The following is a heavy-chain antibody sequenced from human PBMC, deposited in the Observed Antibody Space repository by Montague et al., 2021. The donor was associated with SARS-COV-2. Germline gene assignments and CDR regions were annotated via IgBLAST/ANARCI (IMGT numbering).Heavy chain of an antibody. CDR2: INWDGGST. CDR1: GFTFGDYG. V-gene: IGHV3-20*04. D-gene: IGHD1-26*01. Sequence: SLRLSCAASGFTFGDYGMSWVRQAPGKGLEWVSGINWDGGSTGYADSVKGRFTISRDNAKNSLSLHMNSLRAEDTAVYYCARAGRGYYYGMDVWGQGTTVTVSS. CDR3: ARAGRGYYYGMDV. J-gene: IGHJ6*02.